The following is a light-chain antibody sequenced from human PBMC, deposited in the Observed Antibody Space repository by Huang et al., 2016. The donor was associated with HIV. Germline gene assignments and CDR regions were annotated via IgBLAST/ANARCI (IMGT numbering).Light chain of an antibody. CDR2: AAS. CDR1: QSINTY. V-gene: IGKV1-39*01. J-gene: IGKJ1*01. Sequence: DIQMTQSPSSLSASVGDRVTITCRASQSINTYLNWYQQRPWKAPRLLIYAASSLQSGVPARVRGGGSGTGFTLTISSLQTEDFATYYCQQSYSPPWTFGQGTKVEIK. CDR3: QQSYSPPWT.